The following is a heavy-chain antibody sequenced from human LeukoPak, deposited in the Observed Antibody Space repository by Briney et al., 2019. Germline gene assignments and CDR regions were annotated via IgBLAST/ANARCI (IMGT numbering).Heavy chain of an antibody. CDR2: ISGSGGST. CDR3: AKGGGSGSYYNGMDV. J-gene: IGHJ6*02. V-gene: IGHV3-23*01. CDR1: GFTFDDYA. D-gene: IGHD3-10*01. Sequence: GGSLRLSCAASGFTFDDYAMHWVRQAPGKGLEWVSAISGSGGSTYYADSVKGRFTISRDNSKNTLYLQMNSLRAEDTAVYYCAKGGGSGSYYNGMDVWGQGTTVTVSS.